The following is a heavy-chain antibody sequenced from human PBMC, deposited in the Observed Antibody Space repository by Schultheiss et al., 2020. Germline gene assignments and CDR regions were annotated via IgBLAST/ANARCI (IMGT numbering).Heavy chain of an antibody. V-gene: IGHV2-5*01. CDR3: ARIRPRYCSGGTCYSEYYFDF. Sequence: SGPTLVKPTQTLTLTCTFSGLSLNTDGVTVAWIRQSPGKALEWLALIYWNDDKRYSPSLKSRLTITRDTSKNQVVLTMTNMDPVDTATYYCARIRPRYCSGGTCYSEYYFDFWGQGTLVTVSS. CDR2: IYWNDDK. D-gene: IGHD2-15*01. CDR1: GLSLNTDGVT. J-gene: IGHJ4*02.